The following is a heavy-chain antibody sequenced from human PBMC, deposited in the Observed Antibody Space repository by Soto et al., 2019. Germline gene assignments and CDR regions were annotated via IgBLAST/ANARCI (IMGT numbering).Heavy chain of an antibody. CDR3: ARDRPVDPIVVVTYYFDY. CDR1: GFTFSSYA. J-gene: IGHJ4*02. D-gene: IGHD3-22*01. V-gene: IGHV3-30-3*01. Sequence: QVQLVESGGGVVQPGRSLRLSCAASGFTFSSYAMHWVRQAPGKGLEWVAVISYDGSNKYYADSVKGRFTISRDNSKNTLYLQMNSLRAEDTAVYYCARDRPVDPIVVVTYYFDYWGQGTLFTVSS. CDR2: ISYDGSNK.